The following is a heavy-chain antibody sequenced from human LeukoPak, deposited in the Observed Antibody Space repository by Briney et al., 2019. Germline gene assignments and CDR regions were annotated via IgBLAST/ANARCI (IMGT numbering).Heavy chain of an antibody. Sequence: PSETLSLTCTVSGASISGYFWSWIRQPPGKGLEWIGYFYYSGSANYNSSLRSRVSISVDTSKKQLSLKLSSVTAADTALYYCARLITTGDRTSYYFDYWGQGTLVTVSS. CDR1: GASISGYF. CDR3: ARLITTGDRTSYYFDY. CDR2: FYYSGSA. D-gene: IGHD1-1*01. V-gene: IGHV4-59*08. J-gene: IGHJ4*02.